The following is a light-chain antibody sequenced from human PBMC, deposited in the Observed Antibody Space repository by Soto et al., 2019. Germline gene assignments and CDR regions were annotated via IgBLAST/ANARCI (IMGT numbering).Light chain of an antibody. CDR1: QSISDT. V-gene: IGKV3D-15*01. CDR2: DAS. Sequence: EIVMTQSPATLSVSPGGRATLSCRASQSISDTLAWYQQKPGQAPRLLIYDASNRATGIPARFSGSGSGTDFTLTISRLEPEDFAVYYCQQYNNWPKTFGQGTKVDIK. CDR3: QQYNNWPKT. J-gene: IGKJ1*01.